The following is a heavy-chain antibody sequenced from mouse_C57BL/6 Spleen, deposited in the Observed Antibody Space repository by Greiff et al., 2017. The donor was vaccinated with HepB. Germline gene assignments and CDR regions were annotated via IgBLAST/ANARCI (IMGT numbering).Heavy chain of an antibody. CDR3: TLRFAY. Sequence: DVKLQESGAELVRPGASVKLSCTASGFNIKDDYMHWVKQRPEQGLEWIGWIDPENGDTEYASKFQGKATITADTSSHTAYLQLSSLTSEDTAVYYCTLRFAYWGQGTLVTVSA. CDR2: IDPENGDT. V-gene: IGHV14-4*01. CDR1: GFNIKDDY. J-gene: IGHJ3*01.